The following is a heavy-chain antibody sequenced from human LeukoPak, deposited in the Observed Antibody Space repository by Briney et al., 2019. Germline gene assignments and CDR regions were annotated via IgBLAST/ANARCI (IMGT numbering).Heavy chain of an antibody. CDR1: GYTFTSYG. CDR2: ISAYNGNT. J-gene: IGHJ5*02. D-gene: IGHD1-26*01. CDR3: ARDPTRIVGALNWFDP. Sequence: WASVKVSCTASGYTFTSYGISWVRQAPGQGLEWMGWISAYNGNTNYAQKLQGRVTMTTDTSTSTAYMELRSLRSDDTAVYYCARDPTRIVGALNWFDPWGQGTLVTVSS. V-gene: IGHV1-18*01.